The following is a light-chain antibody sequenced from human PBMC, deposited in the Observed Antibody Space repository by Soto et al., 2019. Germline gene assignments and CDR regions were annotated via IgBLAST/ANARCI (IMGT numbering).Light chain of an antibody. CDR3: LMFSGGEWV. CDR1: TGAVTSGYY. V-gene: IGLV7-43*01. Sequence: QTVVTQEPSLTVSPGGTVTLTCASSTGAVTSGYYPNWIQQKPGQAPRALIYSTNNKHSWTPARFSGSLLWGKAALTLSGVQAEDEAEYHCLMFSGGEWVCGGGTKLTDL. J-gene: IGLJ3*02. CDR2: STN.